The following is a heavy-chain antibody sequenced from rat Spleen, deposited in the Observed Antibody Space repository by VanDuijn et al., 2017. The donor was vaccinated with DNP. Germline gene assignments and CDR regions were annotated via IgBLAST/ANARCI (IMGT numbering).Heavy chain of an antibody. CDR1: GYSITSSF. V-gene: IGHV3-4*01. CDR2: ISYSGST. Sequence: EVQLQESGPGLVKPSQSLSLTCSVTGYSITSSFRWSWIRKFPGDKLEWMGYISYSGSTNYNPSLKSRISITRDTSKNQFFLQLHSLTTEDTATYYCARDGSYYYYAIDAWGQGTSVTVSS. CDR3: ARDGSYYYYAIDA. J-gene: IGHJ4*01. D-gene: IGHD1-12*02.